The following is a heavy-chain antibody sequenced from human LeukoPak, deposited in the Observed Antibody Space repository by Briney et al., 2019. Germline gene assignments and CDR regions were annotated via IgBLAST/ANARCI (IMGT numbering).Heavy chain of an antibody. V-gene: IGHV1-58*01. CDR3: AAVPSFVYAFDL. CDR1: GFTFTSSA. Sequence: ASVKVSCKASGFTFTSSAVQWVRQARGQRLGWLGWIVVGSGNTNYAQKFQERVTITRDMSTSTAYMELSSLRSEDTAVYYCAAVPSFVYAFDLWGRGTLVTVSS. CDR2: IVVGSGNT. D-gene: IGHD2/OR15-2a*01. J-gene: IGHJ2*01.